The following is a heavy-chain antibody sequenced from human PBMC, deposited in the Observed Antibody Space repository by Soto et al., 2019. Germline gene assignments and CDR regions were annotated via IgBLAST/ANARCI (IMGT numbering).Heavy chain of an antibody. D-gene: IGHD1-26*01. CDR2: ISSDGSNK. CDR1: GFTFSRSA. CDR3: ARDQDSGEYYSRAIYS. J-gene: IGHJ5*01. V-gene: IGHV3-30*04. Sequence: PGGSLRLSCAAAGFTFSRSAMHWVRQAPGTGLEWVAVISSDGSNKYYADSVKGRFTISRDNSKNTLYLQMNSLRPEDTAVYYCARDQDSGEYYSRAIYSRGQRDVVPFSS.